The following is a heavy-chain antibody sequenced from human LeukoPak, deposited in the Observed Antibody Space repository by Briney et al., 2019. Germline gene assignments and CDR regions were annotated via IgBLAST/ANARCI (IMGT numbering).Heavy chain of an antibody. CDR1: GFTFSSYS. Sequence: GGSLRLSCAASGFTFSSYSMNWVRQAPGKGLEWVSYITSSSSTIYYADSVRGRFTISRDNARNSLYLQMNSLRAEDTAVYYCARILTTGTTVSYWGQGTLVTVSS. V-gene: IGHV3-48*01. CDR3: ARILTTGTTVSY. D-gene: IGHD1-1*01. J-gene: IGHJ4*02. CDR2: ITSSSSTI.